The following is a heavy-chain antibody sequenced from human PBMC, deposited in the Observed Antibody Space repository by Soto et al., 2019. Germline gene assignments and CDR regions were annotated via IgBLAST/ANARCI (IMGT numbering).Heavy chain of an antibody. D-gene: IGHD3-22*01. Sequence: RASVKVSCKASGGTFSSYAISWVRQAPGQGLEWMGGIIPIFGTANYAQKFQGRVTITADKSTSTAYMELSSLRSEDTAVYYCARRTYYYDSSGYYDYYGMDVWGQGTTVTVSS. J-gene: IGHJ6*02. CDR2: IIPIFGTA. CDR3: ARRTYYYDSSGYYDYYGMDV. CDR1: GGTFSSYA. V-gene: IGHV1-69*06.